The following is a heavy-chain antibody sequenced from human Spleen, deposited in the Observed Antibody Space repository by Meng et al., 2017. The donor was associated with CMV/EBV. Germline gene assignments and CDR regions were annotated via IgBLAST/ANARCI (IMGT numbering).Heavy chain of an antibody. CDR1: GFTFDDYA. J-gene: IGHJ3*02. Sequence: SLKISCAASGFTFDDYAMHWVRQAPGKGLEWVSGISWNSGSIGYADSVKGRFTISRDNAKNSLYLQMNSLRAEDTAVYYCARGYSSSWYGAFDIWGQGTMVTVSS. CDR2: ISWNSGSI. D-gene: IGHD6-13*01. CDR3: ARGYSSSWYGAFDI. V-gene: IGHV3-9*01.